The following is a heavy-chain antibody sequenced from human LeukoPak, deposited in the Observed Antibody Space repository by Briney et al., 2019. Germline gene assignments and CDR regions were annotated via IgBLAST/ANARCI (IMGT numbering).Heavy chain of an antibody. CDR1: GFTFNSYA. Sequence: GGSLRLSCAASGFTFNSYAMSWVRQAPGKGLEWVSAITDTGGDTYHADSVKGRFTISRGNSKNTLYLQMNSLRAEDTATYYCAKGSSSSRPYYFDHWAPGTLVTVSS. J-gene: IGHJ4*02. CDR2: ITDTGGDT. V-gene: IGHV3-23*01. D-gene: IGHD6-6*01. CDR3: AKGSSSSRPYYFDH.